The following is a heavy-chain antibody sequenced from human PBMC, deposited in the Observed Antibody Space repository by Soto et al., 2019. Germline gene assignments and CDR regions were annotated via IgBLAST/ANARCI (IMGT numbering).Heavy chain of an antibody. Sequence: PGESLKISCTGVGHSFTSYWIGWVRQMPGKGLEWMGIIYPGDSDTRYSPSFQGQVTISADKSISTVYLQWSSLKASDTAMYYCARGYCTTNICDPWFDPWGQGTLVTVSS. J-gene: IGHJ5*02. CDR1: GHSFTSYW. CDR3: ARGYCTTNICDPWFDP. D-gene: IGHD2-8*01. CDR2: IYPGDSDT. V-gene: IGHV5-51*01.